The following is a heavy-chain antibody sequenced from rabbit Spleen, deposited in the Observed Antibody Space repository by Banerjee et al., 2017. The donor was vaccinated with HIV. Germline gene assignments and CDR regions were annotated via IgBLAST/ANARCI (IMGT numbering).Heavy chain of an antibody. Sequence: QLKESGGGLVQPGGSLKLSCKASGFTLSSYYMNWVRQAPGKGLEWIGYIDPVFGTTYYANWVNGRFTISIHNAQNTLYLQLNSLTAADTATYFCVREAGYGGYGDANLWGQGTLVTVS. CDR1: GFTLSSYY. J-gene: IGHJ4*01. CDR3: VREAGYGGYGDANL. D-gene: IGHD6-1*01. CDR2: IDPVFGTT. V-gene: IGHV1S7*01.